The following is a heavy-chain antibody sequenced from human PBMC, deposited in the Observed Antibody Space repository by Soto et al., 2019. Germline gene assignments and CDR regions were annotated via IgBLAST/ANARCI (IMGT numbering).Heavy chain of an antibody. V-gene: IGHV4-34*01. Sequence: PSETLSLTCAVYGGSFSGYYWSWIRQPPGKGLEWIGEINHSGSTNYNPSLKSRVTISVDTSKNQFSLKLSSVTAADTAVYYCARALRHIVVVTAVGAFDIWGQGTMVT. CDR1: GGSFSGYY. CDR2: INHSGST. D-gene: IGHD2-21*02. J-gene: IGHJ3*02. CDR3: ARALRHIVVVTAVGAFDI.